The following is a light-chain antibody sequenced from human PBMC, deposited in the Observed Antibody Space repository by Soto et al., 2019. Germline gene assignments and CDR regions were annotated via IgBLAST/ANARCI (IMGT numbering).Light chain of an antibody. CDR3: TSYTSSSTLVV. Sequence: QSALTQPASVSGSPGQSITISCTGTSSDVGGYNYVSWYQQHPGKAPKLMIYDVNIRPSGVSNRFSGSKSGNTASLTISGLQAVDAADYYCTSYTSSSTLVVFGGGTKLTVL. CDR1: SSDVGGYNY. CDR2: DVN. J-gene: IGLJ2*01. V-gene: IGLV2-14*03.